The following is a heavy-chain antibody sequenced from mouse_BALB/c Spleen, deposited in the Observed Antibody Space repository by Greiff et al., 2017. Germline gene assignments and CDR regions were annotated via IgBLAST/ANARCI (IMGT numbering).Heavy chain of an antibody. CDR3: ARWYYCMDY. CDR2: INSNGGST. D-gene: IGHD1-1*01. V-gene: IGHV5-6-3*01. CDR1: GFTFSSYG. J-gene: IGHJ4*01. Sequence: EVKVEESGGGLVQPGGSLKLSCAASGFTFSSYGMSWVRQTPDKRLELVATINSNGGSTYYPDSVKGRFTISRDNAKNTLYLQMSSLKSEDTAMYYCARWYYCMDYWGQGTSVTVSS.